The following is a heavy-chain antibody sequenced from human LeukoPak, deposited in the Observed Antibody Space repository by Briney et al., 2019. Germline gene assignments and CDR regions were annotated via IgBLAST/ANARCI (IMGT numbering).Heavy chain of an antibody. D-gene: IGHD3-22*01. Sequence: GSLRLSCAASGFTFSSYGMHWVRQAPGKGLEWVAVISYDGSNKYYADSVKGRFTISRDNSKNTLYLQMNSLRAEDTAVYYCAKDTYYYDSSGYPHPDYWGQGTLVTVSP. CDR1: GFTFSSYG. V-gene: IGHV3-30*18. J-gene: IGHJ4*02. CDR2: ISYDGSNK. CDR3: AKDTYYYDSSGYPHPDY.